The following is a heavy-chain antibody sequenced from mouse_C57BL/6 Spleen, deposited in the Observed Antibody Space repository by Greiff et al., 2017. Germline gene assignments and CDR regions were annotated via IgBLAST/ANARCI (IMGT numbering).Heavy chain of an antibody. CDR1: GYTFTSYG. CDR2: IYPRSGNT. D-gene: IGHD2-4*01. Sequence: QVQLQQSGAELARPGASVKLSCKASGYTFTSYGISWVKQRPGQGLEWIGEIYPRSGNTYYTEKFKGKATLTADKSSSTAYMELRSLTSEDSAVYFCAMRHYDEYWGQGTTLTVSS. J-gene: IGHJ2*01. V-gene: IGHV1-81*01. CDR3: AMRHYDEY.